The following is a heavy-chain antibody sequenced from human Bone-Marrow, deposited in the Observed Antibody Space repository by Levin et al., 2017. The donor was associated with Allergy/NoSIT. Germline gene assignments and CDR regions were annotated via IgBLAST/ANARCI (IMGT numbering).Heavy chain of an antibody. V-gene: IGHV1-2*02. CDR2: INLNSGGT. CDR3: ARSQTSKSGGVLGWGPKNINYYHGMDV. J-gene: IGHJ6*02. Sequence: PAASVKVSCKASGYTFSDYYVDWVRQAPGQGLEWMGSINLNSGGTNYAQNFQGRVTMTWATSISTAYMELRRLRSDDTAVYFCARSQTSKSGGVLGWGPKNINYYHGMDVWGQGTTVTVSS. D-gene: IGHD3-16*01. CDR1: GYTFSDYY.